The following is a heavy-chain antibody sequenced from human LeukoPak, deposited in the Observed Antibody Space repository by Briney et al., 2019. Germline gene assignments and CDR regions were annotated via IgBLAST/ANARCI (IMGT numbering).Heavy chain of an antibody. CDR1: GFTFSSYS. D-gene: IGHD3-22*01. V-gene: IGHV3-48*01. Sequence: GGSLRLSCAASGFTFSSYSMNWVRQAPGKGLEWVSYISSSSSTIYYADSVKGRFTISRDNAKNSLYLQMNSLRAEDTAVYYCARKRAAYYYDSSGYQDFDYWGQGTLVTVSS. CDR2: ISSSSSTI. J-gene: IGHJ4*02. CDR3: ARKRAAYYYDSSGYQDFDY.